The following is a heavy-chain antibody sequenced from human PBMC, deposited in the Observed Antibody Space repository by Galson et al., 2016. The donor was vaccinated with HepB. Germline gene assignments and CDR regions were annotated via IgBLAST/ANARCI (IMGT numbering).Heavy chain of an antibody. D-gene: IGHD3-16*02. Sequence: SLRLSCAASGFSFTSTWMSWVRQAPGMGLEWIGRIKSRGDGETTEFAAPVRGRFSISRDDSKSTVYLQMNSLETDDTAVYFCTTDYGYAWGSYRLGYWGQGTLVTVSS. V-gene: IGHV3-15*01. CDR3: TTDYGYAWGSYRLGY. CDR2: IKSRGDGETT. J-gene: IGHJ4*02. CDR1: GFSFTSTW.